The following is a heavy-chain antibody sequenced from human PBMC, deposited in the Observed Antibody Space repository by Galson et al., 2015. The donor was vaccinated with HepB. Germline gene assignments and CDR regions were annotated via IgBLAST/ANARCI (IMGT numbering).Heavy chain of an antibody. CDR1: EFTFSDHA. CDR2: ISNDGNTK. V-gene: IGHV3-30-3*01. J-gene: IGHJ6*04. Sequence: SLRLSCAASEFTFSDHAMHWVRQAPGKGLDWVAIISNDGNTKYYADSVKGRFTISRDNSKNTLYLQMNSLRTEDTAVYYCARNLVCGTTTCYEMDVWGKGTTVIVSS. CDR3: ARNLVCGTTTCYEMDV. D-gene: IGHD2-2*01.